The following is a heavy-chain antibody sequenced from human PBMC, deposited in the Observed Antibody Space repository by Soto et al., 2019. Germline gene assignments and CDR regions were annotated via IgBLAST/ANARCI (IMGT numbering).Heavy chain of an antibody. CDR1: GGSFSSYY. CDR2: IYYSGSP. D-gene: IGHD6-6*01. J-gene: IGHJ6*02. V-gene: IGHV4-59*01. Sequence: SKTLSLTCTVSGGSFSSYYWSWIRQPPGKGLEWIGNIYYSGSPNYNPSLKSRVTISVDTSNNQSSLKLSSVTAADTPVYYCARGKYRSSSITGYYYYGMDVWGHGTTVTVSS. CDR3: ARGKYRSSSITGYYYYGMDV.